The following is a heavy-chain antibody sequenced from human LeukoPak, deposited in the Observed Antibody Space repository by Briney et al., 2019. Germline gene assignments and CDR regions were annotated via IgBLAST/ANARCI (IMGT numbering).Heavy chain of an antibody. Sequence: GGSLRLSCAASGFTFDDYTMHWVRQPPGKGLEWVSLIGWNGGSIHYADSVKGRFTVSRDNSKDSLYLHMNSLTTEDTALYYCTKGGSSSWWFFDYWGQGTLVTVSS. D-gene: IGHD6-13*01. CDR3: TKGGSSSWWFFDY. J-gene: IGHJ4*02. CDR2: IGWNGGSI. V-gene: IGHV3-43*01. CDR1: GFTFDDYT.